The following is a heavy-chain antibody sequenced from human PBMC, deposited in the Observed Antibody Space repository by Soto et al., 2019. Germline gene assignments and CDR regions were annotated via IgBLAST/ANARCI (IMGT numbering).Heavy chain of an antibody. Sequence: GGSLRLSCAASGFTFSSYAMSWVRQAPGKGLERVSAISGSGGSTYYADSVKGRFTISRDNSKNTLYLQMNSLRAEDTAVYYCAKDLGDFWSGYYSGAFDIWGQGTMVTVSS. J-gene: IGHJ3*02. CDR3: AKDLGDFWSGYYSGAFDI. D-gene: IGHD3-3*01. CDR1: GFTFSSYA. CDR2: ISGSGGST. V-gene: IGHV3-23*01.